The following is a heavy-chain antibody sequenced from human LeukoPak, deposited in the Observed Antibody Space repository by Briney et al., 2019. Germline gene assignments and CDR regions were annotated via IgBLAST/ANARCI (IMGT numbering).Heavy chain of an antibody. J-gene: IGHJ4*02. V-gene: IGHV1-46*01. Sequence: GASVKVSCKASGYTFTSYYMHWVRQAPGQGLEWMGIINPSGGSTSYAQKFQGRVTMTRDTSISTAYMELSRLRSDDTAVYYCARQSYDSSGIHWGQGTLVTVSS. D-gene: IGHD3-22*01. CDR1: GYTFTSYY. CDR3: ARQSYDSSGIH. CDR2: INPSGGST.